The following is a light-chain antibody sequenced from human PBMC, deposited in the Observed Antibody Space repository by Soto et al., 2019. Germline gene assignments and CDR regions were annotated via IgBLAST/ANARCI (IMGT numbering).Light chain of an antibody. CDR3: QTHDSSLSSYV. V-gene: IGLV2-14*03. Sequence: QSALTQPASVSGSPGQSITISCTGTSFKNVSWYQQHPGQAPKLLIYDVSYRPSGVPDRFSGSKSGTSASLAITGLQAEDEANYYCQTHDSSLSSYVFGTGTKLTVL. CDR2: DVS. CDR1: SFKN. J-gene: IGLJ1*01.